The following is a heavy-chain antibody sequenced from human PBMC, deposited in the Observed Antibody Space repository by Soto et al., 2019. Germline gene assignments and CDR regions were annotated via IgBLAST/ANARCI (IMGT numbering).Heavy chain of an antibody. V-gene: IGHV4-59*08. CDR3: ARPGRDWGSLEY. J-gene: IGHJ4*02. Sequence: QVQLQESGPGLVKPSETLSLTCTVSGDSISSYYWTWIRQPPGEGLEWIAFIYNGGSTNYNPYLRSRVTISVDTTKNQFSLNLNSVTAADTAVYYCARPGRDWGSLEYWGQGTRVTVSS. CDR1: GDSISSYY. CDR2: IYNGGST. D-gene: IGHD7-27*01.